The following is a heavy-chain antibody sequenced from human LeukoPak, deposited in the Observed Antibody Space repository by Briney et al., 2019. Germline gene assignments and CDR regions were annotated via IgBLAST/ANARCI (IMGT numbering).Heavy chain of an antibody. D-gene: IGHD1-26*01. CDR1: GFTFSNYA. CDR3: TTDLPTPVGNSGSYWGWEFDY. Sequence: GGSLRLSCAASGFTFSNYAMHWVRQAPGKGLEWVAYIRYDGSSAYYADFVKGRFTISRDDSKNTLYLQMNSLKTEDTAVYYCTTDLPTPVGNSGSYWGWEFDYWGQGTLVTVSS. V-gene: IGHV3-30*02. J-gene: IGHJ4*02. CDR2: IRYDGSSA.